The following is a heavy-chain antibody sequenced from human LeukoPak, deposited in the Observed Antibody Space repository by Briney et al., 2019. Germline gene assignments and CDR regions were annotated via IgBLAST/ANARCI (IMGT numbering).Heavy chain of an antibody. Sequence: GESLKISCKGSGYSFTSYWIGWVRQMPGKGLEWMGIIYPGDSDTRYSPSFQGQVTISADESISTAYLQWSSLKASDTAMYYCARGGPGTTYYYDSSGYYPLDYWGQGTLVTVSS. D-gene: IGHD3-22*01. CDR2: IYPGDSDT. CDR3: ARGGPGTTYYYDSSGYYPLDY. V-gene: IGHV5-51*01. CDR1: GYSFTSYW. J-gene: IGHJ4*02.